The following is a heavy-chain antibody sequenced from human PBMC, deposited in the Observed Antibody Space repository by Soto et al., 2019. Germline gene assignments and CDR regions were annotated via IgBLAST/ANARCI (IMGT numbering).Heavy chain of an antibody. J-gene: IGHJ4*02. CDR2: IIPILGIA. CDR1: GGTFSSYT. D-gene: IGHD6-13*01. V-gene: IGHV1-69*02. Sequence: QVQLVQSGAEVKKPGSSVKVSCKASGGTFSSYTISWVRQAPGQGLEWMGRIIPILGIANYAQKFQGRVTITADKSTSTAYMELSSLRSEDTAVYYCAKRPGYSSRWPDNFDYLGQGTLVTVSS. CDR3: AKRPGYSSRWPDNFDY.